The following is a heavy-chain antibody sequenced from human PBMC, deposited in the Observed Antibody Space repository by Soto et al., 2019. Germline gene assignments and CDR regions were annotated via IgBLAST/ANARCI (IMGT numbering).Heavy chain of an antibody. CDR3: ARGGRYSDYGLVDH. J-gene: IGHJ4*01. Sequence: GGSLRLSCGASGFTFSDYYMTLIRQAPGKGLEWVSYISSSSTYIKYADSAKGRFTISRDNARNSLYLQMNSLRAEDTAVYFCARGGRYSDYGLVDHWGQGSLVTVSS. CDR2: ISSSSTYI. V-gene: IGHV3-11*05. D-gene: IGHD5-12*01. CDR1: GFTFSDYY.